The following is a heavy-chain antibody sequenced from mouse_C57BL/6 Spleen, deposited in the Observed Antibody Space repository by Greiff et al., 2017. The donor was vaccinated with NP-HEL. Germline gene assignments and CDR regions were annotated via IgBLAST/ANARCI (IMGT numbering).Heavy chain of an antibody. J-gene: IGHJ4*01. V-gene: IGHV2-2*01. CDR1: GFSLTSYG. D-gene: IGHD1-1*01. CDR2: IWSGGST. CDR3: ARNSQTTVVYYYAMDY. Sequence: QVQLKESGPGLVQPSQSLSITCTVSGFSLTSYGVHWVRQSPGKGLEWLGVIWSGGSTDYNAAFISRLSISKDNSKSQVFFKMNSLQADDTAIYYCARNSQTTVVYYYAMDYWGQGTSVTVSS.